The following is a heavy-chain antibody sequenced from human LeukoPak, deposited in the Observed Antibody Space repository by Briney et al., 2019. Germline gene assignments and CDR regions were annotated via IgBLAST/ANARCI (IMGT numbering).Heavy chain of an antibody. CDR2: IWNDGSDE. D-gene: IGHD1-26*01. Sequence: GGSLRLSCAASGFIFSKYAMHWVRQTPGKGLEWVAAIWNDGSDENYADSVKGRFTISSDNSKNTLYLQMNSLRAEDTAVYYCAFEIGRSQGAFDIWGQGTMITVSS. J-gene: IGHJ3*02. V-gene: IGHV3-33*01. CDR3: AFEIGRSQGAFDI. CDR1: GFIFSKYA.